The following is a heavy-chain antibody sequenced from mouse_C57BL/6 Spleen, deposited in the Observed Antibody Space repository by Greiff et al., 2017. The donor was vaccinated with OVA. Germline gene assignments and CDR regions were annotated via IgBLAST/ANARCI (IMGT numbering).Heavy chain of an antibody. CDR2: IDPSDSYT. J-gene: IGHJ2*01. V-gene: IGHV1-69*01. CDR1: GYTFTSYW. D-gene: IGHD3-2*02. Sequence: QVHVKQPGAELVMPGASVKLSCKASGYTFTSYWMHWVKQRPGQGLEWIGEIDPSDSYTNYNQKFKGKSTLTVDKSSSTAYMQLSSLTSEDSAVYYCASGRSGYKGDYFDYWGQGTTLTVSS. CDR3: ASGRSGYKGDYFDY.